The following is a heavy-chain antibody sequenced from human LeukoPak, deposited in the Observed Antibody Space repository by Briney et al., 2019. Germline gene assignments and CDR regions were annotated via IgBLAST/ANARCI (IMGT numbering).Heavy chain of an antibody. CDR3: ARGYSNGPASLVDY. D-gene: IGHD5-18*01. J-gene: IGHJ4*02. CDR2: INSDGSST. CDR1: GFTFSSYW. V-gene: IGHV3-74*01. Sequence: GGSLRPSCAASGFTFSSYWMHWVRQAPGKGLVWVSRINSDGSSTSYADSVKGRFTISRDNAKNTLYLQMNSLRAEDTAVYYCARGYSNGPASLVDYWGQGTLVTVSS.